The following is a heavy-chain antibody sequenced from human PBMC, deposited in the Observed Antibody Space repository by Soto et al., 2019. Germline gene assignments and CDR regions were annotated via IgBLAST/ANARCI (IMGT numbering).Heavy chain of an antibody. CDR1: GFTFSSYG. Sequence: QVQLVESGGGVVQPGRSLRLSCAASGFTFSSYGMHWVRQAPGKGLEWVAVIWYDGSNKYYGDSVKGRFTISRDNSKNTLYLQMNSLRAEDTAVYYCARDGGSRGSYYREYYFDYWGQGTLVTVSS. J-gene: IGHJ4*02. V-gene: IGHV3-33*01. CDR3: ARDGGSRGSYYREYYFDY. D-gene: IGHD3-10*01. CDR2: IWYDGSNK.